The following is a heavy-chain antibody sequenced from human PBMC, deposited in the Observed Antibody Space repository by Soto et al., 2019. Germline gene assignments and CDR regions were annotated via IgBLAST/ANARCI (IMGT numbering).Heavy chain of an antibody. CDR3: ARDRSFGGSYDY. Sequence: PGGSLRLSCVASGFTFSSYSMHWVRQAPGKGLEWLAGVSYDGSKEYYADSVKGRFTISRDKTRNTLYLQMNSLRAEDTAVHYCARDRSFGGSYDYWGQGTLVTVSS. CDR2: VSYDGSKE. D-gene: IGHD3-10*01. CDR1: GFTFSSYS. J-gene: IGHJ4*02. V-gene: IGHV3-30-3*01.